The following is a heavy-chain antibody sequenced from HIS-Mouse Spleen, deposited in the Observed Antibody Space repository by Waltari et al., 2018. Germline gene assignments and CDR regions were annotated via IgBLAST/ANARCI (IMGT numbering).Heavy chain of an antibody. J-gene: IGHJ3*02. V-gene: IGHV4-38-2*02. CDR3: ARRVFSSSWDNDAFDI. CDR2: IYHSGST. CDR1: GYSISSGYY. Sequence: QVQLQESGPGLVKPSETLSLTCTVSGYSISSGYYWGWIRQPPGKGLEWTGSIYHSGSTYYNPPLKSRVTISVDTSKNPYSLTLSPVTAADTAVYYCARRVFSSSWDNDAFDIWGQGTMVTVSS. D-gene: IGHD6-13*01.